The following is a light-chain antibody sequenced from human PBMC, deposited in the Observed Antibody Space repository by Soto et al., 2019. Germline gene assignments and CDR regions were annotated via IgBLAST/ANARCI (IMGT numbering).Light chain of an antibody. CDR2: SNN. Sequence: QSVLAQPPSASGTPGQRVTISCSGNNSNIGSTTVNWYQQLPGSAPKLLIYSNNQRPSGVPDRFSGSKSGTSASLAISGLQSEDEADYRCASWDENLNSYVFGTGTKLTVL. J-gene: IGLJ1*01. CDR3: ASWDENLNSYV. V-gene: IGLV1-44*01. CDR1: NSNIGSTT.